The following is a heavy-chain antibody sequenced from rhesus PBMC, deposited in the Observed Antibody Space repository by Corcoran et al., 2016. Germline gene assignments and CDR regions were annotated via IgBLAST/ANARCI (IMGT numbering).Heavy chain of an antibody. J-gene: IGHJ1*01. CDR3: AKDGVVVSATPGYFEF. CDR1: GFTFSSYG. Sequence: EVQLVESGGGLVQPGGSLRLSCAASGFTFSSYGMSWVRQAPGKGLVWVSYISNVGGSTNYADSVKGRFTISRYNSKNTLSLQMNSLRAEDTAVYYCAKDGVVVSATPGYFEFWGQGALVTVSS. CDR2: ISNVGGST. D-gene: IGHD2-8*01. V-gene: IGHV3S5*01.